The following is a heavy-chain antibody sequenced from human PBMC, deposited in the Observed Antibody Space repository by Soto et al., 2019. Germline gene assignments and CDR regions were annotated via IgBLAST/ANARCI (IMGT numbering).Heavy chain of an antibody. Sequence: SDTLYLPLAVYCRSFSGYYWSWIRQPPGKGLEWIGEINHSGSTNYNKSLKTRVTISVDTSKNQFSLKLSSVTAADTAVYYCARDCGSWCYYYYGTDVWGKGTTVTVSS. J-gene: IGHJ6*04. D-gene: IGHD6-13*01. CDR1: CRSFSGYY. V-gene: IGHV4-34*01. CDR3: ARDCGSWCYYYYGTDV. CDR2: INHSGST.